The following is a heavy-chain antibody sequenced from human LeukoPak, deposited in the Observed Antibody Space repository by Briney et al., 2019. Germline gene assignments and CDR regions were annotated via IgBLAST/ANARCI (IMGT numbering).Heavy chain of an antibody. D-gene: IGHD3-22*01. CDR1: GFTFSNAW. CDR2: IKSKTDGGTT. Sequence: PGGSLRLSCAASGFTFSNAWMSWVRQAPGKGLEWVGRIKSKTDGGTTDYAAPVKGRLNISRDDSKNTLYLQMNSLKTEDTAVYYCITGKNYYDSSGQEYWGQGTLVTVSS. V-gene: IGHV3-15*01. CDR3: ITGKNYYDSSGQEY. J-gene: IGHJ4*02.